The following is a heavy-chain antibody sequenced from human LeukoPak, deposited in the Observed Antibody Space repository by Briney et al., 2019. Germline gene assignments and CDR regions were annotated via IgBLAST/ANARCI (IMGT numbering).Heavy chain of an antibody. CDR2: IKSKSDGGTA. CDR1: GFTFSDAW. V-gene: IGHV3-15*01. J-gene: IGHJ4*02. D-gene: IGHD6-19*01. CDR3: TTEPDSSGWFGVDY. Sequence: GGSLRLSCAASGFTFSDAWMSWVRQAPGKGLEWVGRIKSKSDGGTAAYAAPLKGRFTISRDDSKNMLFLEMNGLRTEDTAVYYCTTEPDSSGWFGVDYWGQGIMVTVSS.